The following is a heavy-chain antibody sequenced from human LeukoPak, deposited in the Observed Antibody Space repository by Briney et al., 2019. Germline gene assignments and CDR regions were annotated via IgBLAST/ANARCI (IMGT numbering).Heavy chain of an antibody. V-gene: IGHV4-38-2*02. CDR2: MHHSGNT. CDR1: GNSVRSDYY. CDR3: ARQGTLSFDY. D-gene: IGHD1-1*01. J-gene: IGHJ4*02. Sequence: TTSETLSLTCTVSGNSVRSDYYWGWIRQPPGKGLEWIGSMHHSGNTNYNPSLKSRVTISVDTSSKNQFSLRLSSVTAADTAVYYCARQGTLSFDYWGQGTLVTVSS.